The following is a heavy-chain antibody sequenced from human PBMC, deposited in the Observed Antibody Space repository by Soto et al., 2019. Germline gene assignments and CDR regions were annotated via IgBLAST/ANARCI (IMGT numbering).Heavy chain of an antibody. CDR3: ARIGYYDFWSGYLPLYYYYGMDV. J-gene: IGHJ6*02. Sequence: PSETLSLTCTVSGGSISSSSYYWGWIRQPPGKGMEWIGSIYYSGSTYYNPSLKSRVTISVDTSKNQFSLKLSSVTAADTAVYYCARIGYYDFWSGYLPLYYYYGMDVWGQGTTVTVSS. CDR2: IYYSGST. CDR1: GGSISSSSYY. D-gene: IGHD3-3*01. V-gene: IGHV4-39*01.